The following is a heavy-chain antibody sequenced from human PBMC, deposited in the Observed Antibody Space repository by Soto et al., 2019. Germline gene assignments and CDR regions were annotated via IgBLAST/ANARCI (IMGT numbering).Heavy chain of an antibody. D-gene: IGHD6-25*01. Sequence: QVQLQESGPGLVKPSQTLSLTCTVSGGSISSGGYYWSWIRQHPGTGLEWIGYIYHSGTTYYNPSLKRRGTISVDTCRSHFSLRRTAVAGADTAGCYCARVRGSQRRGWFDPWGQGTLVTGSS. CDR3: ARVRGSQRRGWFDP. J-gene: IGHJ5*02. CDR1: GGSISSGGYY. V-gene: IGHV4-31*03. CDR2: IYHSGTT.